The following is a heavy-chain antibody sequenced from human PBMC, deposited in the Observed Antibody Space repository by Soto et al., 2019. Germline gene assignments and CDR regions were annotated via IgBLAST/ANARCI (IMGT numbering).Heavy chain of an antibody. CDR3: AKDLGDDSSGYLPYFDY. CDR2: ISGSGGST. D-gene: IGHD3-22*01. CDR1: GFTFSSYA. Sequence: GGSLRLSCAASGFTFSSYAMSWVRQAPGKGLEWVSAISGSGGSTYYADSVKGRFTISRDNSKNTLYLQMNSLRAEDTAVYYCAKDLGDDSSGYLPYFDYWGQGTLVTVSS. J-gene: IGHJ4*02. V-gene: IGHV3-23*01.